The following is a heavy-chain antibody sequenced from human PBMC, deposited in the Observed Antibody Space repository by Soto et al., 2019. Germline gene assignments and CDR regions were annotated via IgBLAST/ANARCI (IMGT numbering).Heavy chain of an antibody. CDR1: GDIFSGYS. V-gene: IGHV1-69*06. D-gene: IGHD5-12*01. J-gene: IGHJ4*02. CDR3: AGDQERGYDPGDY. Sequence: ASVKVSCKTSGDIFSGYSISWVRQAPGQGLEWMGGIIPIFGTTNYAQRFHGRVTITADKSTSTVYMELYSLKSEDTAVYYCAGDQERGYDPGDYGGWGTLFTVSS. CDR2: IIPIFGTT.